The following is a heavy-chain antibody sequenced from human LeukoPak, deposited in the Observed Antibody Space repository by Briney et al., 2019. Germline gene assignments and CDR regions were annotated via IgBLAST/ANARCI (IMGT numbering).Heavy chain of an antibody. J-gene: IGHJ5*02. CDR1: GYTFTGYY. CDR3: ARVRGIAAAGKNWFDP. D-gene: IGHD6-13*01. Sequence: ASVKVSCKASGYTFTGYYMHWVRQAPGQGLEWMGWINPNSGGTNYAQKFQGRVTMTRDTSISTAYMELSRLRSDDTAVYYCARVRGIAAAGKNWFDPWGQGTLVTVSS. CDR2: INPNSGGT. V-gene: IGHV1-2*02.